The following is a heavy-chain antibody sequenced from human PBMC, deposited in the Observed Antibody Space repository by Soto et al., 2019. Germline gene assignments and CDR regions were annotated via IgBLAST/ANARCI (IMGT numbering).Heavy chain of an antibody. CDR1: GYTFTNYG. D-gene: IGHD2-15*01. CDR2: ISAYNGNT. J-gene: IGHJ5*02. Sequence: GASVKVSCKASGYTFTNYGISWVRQAPGQGLEWMGWISAYNGNTNYAQKLQGRVTMTTDTSTSTAYMELRSLRSDDTAVYYCARHESFVVVVAATQAPFDPWGQGTLVTVSS. CDR3: ARHESFVVVVAATQAPFDP. V-gene: IGHV1-18*01.